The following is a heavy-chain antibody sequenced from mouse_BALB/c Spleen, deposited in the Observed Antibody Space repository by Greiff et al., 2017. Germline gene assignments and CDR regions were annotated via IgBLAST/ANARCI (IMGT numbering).Heavy chain of an antibody. J-gene: IGHJ3*01. Sequence: QVQLQQSGAELVRPGASVTLSCKASGYTFTDYEMHWVKQTPVHGLEWIGAIDPETGGTAYNQKFKGKATLTADKSSSTAYMELRSLTSEDSAVYYCTGGLVWFAYWGQGTLVTVSA. CDR2: IDPETGGT. CDR3: TGGLVWFAY. V-gene: IGHV1-15*01. CDR1: GYTFTDYE.